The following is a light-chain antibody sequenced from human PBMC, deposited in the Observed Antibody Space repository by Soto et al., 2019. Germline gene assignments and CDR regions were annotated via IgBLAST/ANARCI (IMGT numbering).Light chain of an antibody. CDR2: EVS. Sequence: QSALTQPASLSGSPGQSITISCTGTSSDIGAYDYVSWFQQHPGKAPKLMIHEVSNRPSGVSNRFSGSKSGNTASLTISGLQAEDEADYHCSSYTSSSTWVFGGGTKLTVL. CDR3: SSYTSSSTWV. V-gene: IGLV2-14*01. J-gene: IGLJ3*02. CDR1: SSDIGAYDY.